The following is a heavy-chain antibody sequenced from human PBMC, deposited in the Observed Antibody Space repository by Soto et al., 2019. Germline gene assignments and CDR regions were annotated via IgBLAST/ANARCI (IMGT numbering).Heavy chain of an antibody. CDR1: GFSLTTSGVG. J-gene: IGHJ4*02. Sequence: QITLNESGPTVVRPTETLTLTCRFSGFSLTTSGVGVGWIRQSPGKAPEWLALIYWDDDKRYSASLKSRLTITKDTSKNQVVLTVSDLXPTDTATYYCAHRVLRTVFGLVTTTAIYFDFWGQGTPVAVSS. V-gene: IGHV2-5*02. D-gene: IGHD3-3*01. CDR2: IYWDDDK. CDR3: AHRVLRTVFGLVTTTAIYFDF.